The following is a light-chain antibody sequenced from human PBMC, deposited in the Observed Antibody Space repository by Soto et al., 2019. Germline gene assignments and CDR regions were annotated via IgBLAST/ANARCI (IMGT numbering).Light chain of an antibody. CDR1: QSVSSNY. V-gene: IGKV3-20*01. Sequence: ERVLSQSPNTLALAKGVRATLCCRASQSVSSNYFAWYQQKPGQAPRLLIYGVSSRATGIPDRFSCIWSGTDLALTIRRLEPDYLAVYYCEQHRSSPPTFGQGTKVDIK. CDR2: GVS. J-gene: IGKJ1*01. CDR3: EQHRSSPPT.